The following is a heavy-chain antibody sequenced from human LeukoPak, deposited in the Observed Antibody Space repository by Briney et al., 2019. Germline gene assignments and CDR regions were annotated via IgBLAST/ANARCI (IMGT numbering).Heavy chain of an antibody. V-gene: IGHV4-39*01. CDR1: GGSINSGTYY. CDR2: ISSSGTT. Sequence: SETLSLTCTVSGGSINSGTYYWGWIRRPPGRGLEWIGTISSSGTTYYNPSLKRRVTISAATSKFSLKVTTVTAADTAVYYCARHEYYYYYLDVWGKGTTVTVSS. CDR3: ARHEYYYYYLDV. J-gene: IGHJ6*03.